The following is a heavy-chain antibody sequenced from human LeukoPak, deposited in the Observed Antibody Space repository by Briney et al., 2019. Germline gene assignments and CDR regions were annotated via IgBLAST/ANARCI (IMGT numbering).Heavy chain of an antibody. Sequence: SETLSLTCALYGGSFSSYSWSWTWIRQTPEKGLEWIGEIIEKGNANYNPSLKSRVTIDLDTSKNQFSLKLTSMAAADTAMYYCARGYYPPRWYFDLWGRGTLVTVSS. V-gene: IGHV4-34*01. D-gene: IGHD3-10*01. CDR2: IIEKGNA. J-gene: IGHJ2*01. CDR1: GGSFSSYS. CDR3: ARGYYPPRWYFDL.